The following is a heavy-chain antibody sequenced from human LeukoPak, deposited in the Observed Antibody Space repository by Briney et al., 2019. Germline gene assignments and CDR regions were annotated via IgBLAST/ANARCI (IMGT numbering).Heavy chain of an antibody. J-gene: IGHJ4*02. V-gene: IGHV4-39*01. CDR1: GGSISSSNYY. CDR3: ACPYSASYNS. CDR2: IYYSGST. D-gene: IGHD4-11*01. Sequence: SETLSLTCTVSGGSISSSNYYWGWIRQPPGKGLEWIGSIYYSGSTYYNPSLKSRVTISVDTSKNQFSLRLTSVTAADTAVYYCACPYSASYNSWGPGTLVTVSS.